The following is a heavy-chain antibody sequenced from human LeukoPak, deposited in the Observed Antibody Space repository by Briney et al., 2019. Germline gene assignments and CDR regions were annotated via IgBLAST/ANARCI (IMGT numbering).Heavy chain of an antibody. J-gene: IGHJ4*02. CDR3: ARDDPVFGSYFDY. CDR2: IYTSGST. CDR1: GCSISSGSYY. V-gene: IGHV4-61*02. D-gene: IGHD3-3*01. Sequence: SETLSLTCTVSGCSISSGSYYWSWIRQPAGKGLEWIGRIYTSGSTNYNPSLKSRVTISVDTSKNQFSLKLSSVTAADTAVYYCARDDPVFGSYFDYWGQGTLVTVSS.